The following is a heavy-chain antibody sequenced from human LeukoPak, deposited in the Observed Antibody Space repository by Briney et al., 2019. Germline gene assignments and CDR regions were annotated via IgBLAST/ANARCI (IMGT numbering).Heavy chain of an antibody. D-gene: IGHD1-26*01. V-gene: IGHV1-2*02. CDR1: GYTFTGYY. CDR2: INPNSGGT. Sequence: ASVKVSCKASGYTFTGYYMHWVRQAPGQGLEWMGWINPNSGGTNYAQKFQGRVTMTRDTSISTAYMELSRLRSDDTAVYYCARRMGGSYYGAFDIWGQGTMVTVSS. J-gene: IGHJ3*02. CDR3: ARRMGGSYYGAFDI.